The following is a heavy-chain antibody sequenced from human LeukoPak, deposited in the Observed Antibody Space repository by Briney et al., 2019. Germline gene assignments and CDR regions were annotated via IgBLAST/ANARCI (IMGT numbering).Heavy chain of an antibody. D-gene: IGHD2-2*02. CDR1: GFTFSSYA. V-gene: IGHV3-30-3*01. J-gene: IGHJ6*03. CDR3: ARDGHIVVVPAAIRDYYYYYMDV. CDR2: ISFDGNNK. Sequence: PGGSLRLSCAASGFTFSSYAMHWVRQAPGKGLQWVAVISFDGNNKYYADSVKGRFTISRDNSKNTLYLQMNSLRAEDTAVYYCARDGHIVVVPAAIRDYYYYYMDVWGKGTTVTVSS.